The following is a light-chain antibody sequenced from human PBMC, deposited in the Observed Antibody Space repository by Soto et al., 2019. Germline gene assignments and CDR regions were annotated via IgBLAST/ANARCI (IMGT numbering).Light chain of an antibody. CDR3: QQYNSYSYT. J-gene: IGKJ2*01. V-gene: IGKV1-5*03. Sequence: DIPMTQSPSTLSASVGDRVTITCRASQSISSWLAWYQQKPGKAPKLLIYKASSLESGVPSRFSGSGSGTEFTLTISSLQPDDFATYYCQQYNSYSYTFGQGTKLEMK. CDR1: QSISSW. CDR2: KAS.